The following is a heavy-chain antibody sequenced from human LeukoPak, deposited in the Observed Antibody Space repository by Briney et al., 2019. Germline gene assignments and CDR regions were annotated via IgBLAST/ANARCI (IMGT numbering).Heavy chain of an antibody. CDR3: ARLPMDIYYYYYGMDV. D-gene: IGHD3/OR15-3a*01. CDR1: GYSFTSYW. Sequence: GESLKISCKGSGYSFTSYWISWVRQMPGKGLEWMGRIDPSDSYTNYSPSFQGHVTTSADKPISTAYLQWSSLKASDTAMYYCARLPMDIYYYYYGMDVWGQGTTVTVSS. CDR2: IDPSDSYT. J-gene: IGHJ6*02. V-gene: IGHV5-10-1*01.